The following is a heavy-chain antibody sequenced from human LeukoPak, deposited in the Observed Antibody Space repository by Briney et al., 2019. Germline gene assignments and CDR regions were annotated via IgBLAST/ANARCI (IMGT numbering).Heavy chain of an antibody. J-gene: IGHJ4*02. CDR3: ARGIPSDY. D-gene: IGHD2-21*01. Sequence: SETLSLTCTVSGGSISSYYGSWIRQPPGKGLEWIGYIYTSGSTNYNPSLKSRVTISVDTSKNQFSLKLSSVTAADTAVHYCARGIPSDYWGQGTLVTVSS. V-gene: IGHV4-4*09. CDR2: IYTSGST. CDR1: GGSISSYY.